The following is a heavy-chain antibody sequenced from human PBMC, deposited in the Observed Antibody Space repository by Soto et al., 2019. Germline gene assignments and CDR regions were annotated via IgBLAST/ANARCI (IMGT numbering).Heavy chain of an antibody. CDR1: GGSISSSSYY. V-gene: IGHV4-39*01. CDR3: ARRPIPYDILDFTTHLYYFDY. D-gene: IGHD3-9*01. J-gene: IGHJ4*02. CDR2: IYYSGST. Sequence: SETLSLTCTVSGGSISSSSYYWGWIRQPPGKGLEWIGSIYYSGSTYYNPSLKSRVTISVDTSKNQFSLKLSSVTAADTAVYYCARRPIPYDILDFTTHLYYFDYWGQGTLVTVSS.